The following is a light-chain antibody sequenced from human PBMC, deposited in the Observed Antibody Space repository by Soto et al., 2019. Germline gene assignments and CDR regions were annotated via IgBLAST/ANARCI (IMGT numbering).Light chain of an antibody. Sequence: QLVLPQSPSASASLGASVKLSCTLSSGHGNYVIAWHQQQQEKGPRYLMQVKSDGSHNKGDGIPERFSGSSSGAERYLVIASLQSEDEADYYCQTWDTGIVVFGGGTQLTVL. CDR2: VKSDGSH. J-gene: IGLJ2*01. CDR3: QTWDTGIVV. CDR1: SGHGNYV. V-gene: IGLV4-69*01.